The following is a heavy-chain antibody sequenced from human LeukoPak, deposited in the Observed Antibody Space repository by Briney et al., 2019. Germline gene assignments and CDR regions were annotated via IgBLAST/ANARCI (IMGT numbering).Heavy chain of an antibody. CDR2: INQSGST. Sequence: SETLSLTCGVYGGSLSGYYWSWIRQPPGKGLEWIGEINQSGSTKYNPSLKSRVTISVDTSKNQFSLKLSSVTAADTAVYYCARASSSGWATWLDVWGKGTTVTISS. D-gene: IGHD6-19*01. CDR1: GGSLSGYY. CDR3: ARASSSGWATWLDV. V-gene: IGHV4-34*01. J-gene: IGHJ6*04.